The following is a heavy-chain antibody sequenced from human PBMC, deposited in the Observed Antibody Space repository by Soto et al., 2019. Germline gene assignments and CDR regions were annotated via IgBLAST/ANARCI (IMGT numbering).Heavy chain of an antibody. J-gene: IGHJ6*02. D-gene: IGHD5-18*01. CDR2: ISGSGGST. CDR3: ANNAAMALGYYYGMDV. Sequence: GGSLRLSCAASGFNFSSYAMSWVRQAPGKGLEWVSAISGSGGSTYYADSVKGRFTISRDNSKNTLYLQMNSLRAEDTAVYYCANNAAMALGYYYGMDVWGQGTTVTVSS. V-gene: IGHV3-23*01. CDR1: GFNFSSYA.